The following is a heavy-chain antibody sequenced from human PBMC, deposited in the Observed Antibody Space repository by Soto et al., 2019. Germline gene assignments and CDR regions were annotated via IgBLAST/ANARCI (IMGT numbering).Heavy chain of an antibody. CDR2: IYYSGST. V-gene: IGHV4-61*01. J-gene: IGHJ1*01. CDR3: ARLSIAVAGTDAEYFQH. D-gene: IGHD6-19*01. CDR1: GGSVSSGSYY. Sequence: QVQLQESGPGLVKPSETLSLTCTVSGGSVSSGSYYWSWIRQPPGKGLEWIGYIYYSGSTNYNPPLKGRVTISVDTSKNQFLLKLSSVTAADTAVYYCARLSIAVAGTDAEYFQHWGQGTLVTVSS.